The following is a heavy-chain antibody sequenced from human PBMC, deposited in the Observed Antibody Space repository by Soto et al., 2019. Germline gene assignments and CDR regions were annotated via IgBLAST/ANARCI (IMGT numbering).Heavy chain of an antibody. CDR1: GFTFSNAW. Sequence: EVQLVESGGGLVKPGGSLRLSCAASGFTFSNAWMNWVRQAPGKGLEWVGRIKSKTDGGTTDYAAPVKGRFTISRDDSKNTLYLQMNSLKTEDTAVYYCTTARTYYYDSSGYYYDSDLWGRGTLVTVSS. D-gene: IGHD3-22*01. V-gene: IGHV3-15*07. CDR2: IKSKTDGGTT. J-gene: IGHJ2*01. CDR3: TTARTYYYDSSGYYYDSDL.